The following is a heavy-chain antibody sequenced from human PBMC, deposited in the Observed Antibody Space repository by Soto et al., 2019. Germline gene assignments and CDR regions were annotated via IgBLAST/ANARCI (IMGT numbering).Heavy chain of an antibody. Sequence: GGSLRLSCAAPGFTFRSYAMHWVRQAPGKRLGWVVVISYDGSNKYYADSVKGRFNISRDNSKNTVYLQMNSLRAEDTAVYYCARDYDGSRWRQYYYYYGMDVWGQGTTVTVSS. D-gene: IGHD6-13*01. CDR2: ISYDGSNK. CDR3: ARDYDGSRWRQYYYYYGMDV. J-gene: IGHJ6*02. V-gene: IGHV3-30-3*01. CDR1: GFTFRSYA.